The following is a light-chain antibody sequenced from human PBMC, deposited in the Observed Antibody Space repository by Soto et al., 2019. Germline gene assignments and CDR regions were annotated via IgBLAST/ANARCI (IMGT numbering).Light chain of an antibody. J-gene: IGKJ1*01. CDR3: QHYNNWPPWT. CDR2: GAS. V-gene: IGKV3-15*01. Sequence: EIVMTQSPATLSVSPVERATLSCRATQSVSNNLAWYQQKFGQAPRLLIYGASTRATGIPARFSGSGSGTEFTLTISSLQSEDFAVYYCQHYNNWPPWTFGQGTKVEVK. CDR1: QSVSNN.